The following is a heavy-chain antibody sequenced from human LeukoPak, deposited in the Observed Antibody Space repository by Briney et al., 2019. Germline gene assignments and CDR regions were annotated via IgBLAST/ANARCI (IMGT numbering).Heavy chain of an antibody. V-gene: IGHV3-30*02. CDR2: IRYDGSNK. CDR3: AEAAEEWLLFASDYYYYMDV. D-gene: IGHD3-3*01. J-gene: IGHJ6*03. Sequence: GGSLRLSCAASGFTFNNAWMSWVRQAPGKGLEWVAFIRYDGSNKYYADSVKGRFAISRDNSKNTLYLQMNSLRAEDTAVYYCAEAAEEWLLFASDYYYYMDVWGKGTTVTVSS. CDR1: GFTFNNAW.